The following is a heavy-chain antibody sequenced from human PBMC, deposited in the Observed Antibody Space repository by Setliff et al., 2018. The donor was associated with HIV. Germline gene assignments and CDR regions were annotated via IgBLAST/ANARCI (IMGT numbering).Heavy chain of an antibody. V-gene: IGHV1-69*10. Sequence: ASVKVSCKASGDTFNNYAINWVRQAPGQGLEWMGGIIPILGIGNYAQKFQGRVTNTADESTSTAYLELNSLRSEDTATYFCARLGSGWSDSYYSAMDIWGQGTTVTVSS. D-gene: IGHD6-19*01. CDR1: GDTFNNYA. CDR2: IIPILGIG. CDR3: ARLGSGWSDSYYSAMDI. J-gene: IGHJ6*02.